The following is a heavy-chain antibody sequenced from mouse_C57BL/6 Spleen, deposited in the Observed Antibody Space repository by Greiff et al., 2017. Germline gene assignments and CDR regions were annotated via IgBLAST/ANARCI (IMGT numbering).Heavy chain of an antibody. CDR2: IDPSDSYT. Sequence: QVQLQQPGAELVRPGTSVKLSCKASGYTFTSYWMHWVKQRPGQGLEWIGVIDPSDSYTNYNQKFKGKATLTVDTSSSTAYMQLSSLTSEDSAVYYCARRRDLYYFDYWGQGTTRTVSS. J-gene: IGHJ2*01. CDR3: ARRRDLYYFDY. D-gene: IGHD3-3*01. V-gene: IGHV1-59*01. CDR1: GYTFTSYW.